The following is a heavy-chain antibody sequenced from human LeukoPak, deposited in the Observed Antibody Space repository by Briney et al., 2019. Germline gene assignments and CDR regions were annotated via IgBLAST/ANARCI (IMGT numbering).Heavy chain of an antibody. CDR1: GFTFSSYW. J-gene: IGHJ5*02. Sequence: PGGSLRLSCAASGFTFSSYWMHWVRQAPGKGLVWVSRINSXGXXTXXXXXXKGRFTISXDNAKNTLYLQMNSLRAEDTAVYYCARDYGAMAPWGQGTLVTVSS. CDR2: INSXGXXT. D-gene: IGHD5-18*01. CDR3: ARDYGAMAP. V-gene: IGHV3-74*01.